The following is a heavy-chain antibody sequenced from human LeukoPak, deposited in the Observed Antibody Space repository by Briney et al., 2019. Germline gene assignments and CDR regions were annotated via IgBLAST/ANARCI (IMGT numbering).Heavy chain of an antibody. CDR3: ANVGSWYGN. CDR2: ISGSGGST. V-gene: IGHV3-23*01. J-gene: IGHJ4*02. CDR1: GFTFSDYY. D-gene: IGHD6-13*01. Sequence: PGGSLRLSCAASGFTFSDYYMSWIRQAPGKGLEWVSAISGSGGSTYYADSVKGRFTISRDNSKNTLYLQMNSLRAEDTAVYYCANVGSWYGNWGQGTLVTVSS.